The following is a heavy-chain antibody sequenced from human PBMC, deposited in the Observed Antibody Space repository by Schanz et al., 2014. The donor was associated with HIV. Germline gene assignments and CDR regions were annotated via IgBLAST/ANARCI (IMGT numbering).Heavy chain of an antibody. D-gene: IGHD3-22*01. J-gene: IGHJ4*02. CDR1: GSTFSSYW. CDR2: INSDGSST. Sequence: EVQLVESGGGLVQPGGSLRLSCAASGSTFSSYWMHWVRQAPGKGLVWVSRINSDGSSTNYADSVKGRLTISRDNAKNTLYLQMNSLRAEDTAVYYCAKAEYDSRGNSQSHFDYWGQGTLVTVSS. V-gene: IGHV3-74*01. CDR3: AKAEYDSRGNSQSHFDY.